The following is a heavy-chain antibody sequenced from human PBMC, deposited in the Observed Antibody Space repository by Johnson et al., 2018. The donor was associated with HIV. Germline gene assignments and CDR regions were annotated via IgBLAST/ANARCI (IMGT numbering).Heavy chain of an antibody. J-gene: IGHJ3*02. CDR3: ARGGYYYDSYDAFDI. CDR2: ISSSGGST. Sequence: QVQLVESGGGVVQPGGSLRLSCAASGFTFSNYWMSWVRQAPGKGLEYVSAISSSGGSTYYADSVKGRFTISRDNSKNTLYLQMNSLRAEDTAVYYCARGGYYYDSYDAFDIWGQGTMVTVSS. CDR1: GFTFSNYW. D-gene: IGHD3-22*01. V-gene: IGHV3-64*04.